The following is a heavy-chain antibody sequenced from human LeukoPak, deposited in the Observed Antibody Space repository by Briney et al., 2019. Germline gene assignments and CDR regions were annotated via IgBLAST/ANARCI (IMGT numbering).Heavy chain of an antibody. D-gene: IGHD3-22*01. CDR2: IIPIFGIA. V-gene: IGHV1-69*04. CDR3: ARDLPRGAYYDSSGPFDY. Sequence: SVKVSCKASGGTFSSYAISWVRQAPGQGLEWMGRIIPIFGIANYAQKFQGRVTITADKSTSTAYMELSSLRSEDTAVYYCARDLPRGAYYDSSGPFDYWGQGALVTVSS. J-gene: IGHJ4*02. CDR1: GGTFSSYA.